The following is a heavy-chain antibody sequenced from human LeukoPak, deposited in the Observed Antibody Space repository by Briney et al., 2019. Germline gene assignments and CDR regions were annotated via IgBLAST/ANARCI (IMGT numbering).Heavy chain of an antibody. J-gene: IGHJ4*02. V-gene: IGHV4-31*03. Sequence: PSQTLSLTCTVSGGSISSGGYYWSWIRQHPGKGLEWIGYIYYSGSTYYNPSLKSRVPISVDTSKNQFSLKLSSVTAADTAVYYCARETYYYDSSGYHRLFDYWGQGTLVTVSS. D-gene: IGHD3-22*01. CDR3: ARETYYYDSSGYHRLFDY. CDR2: IYYSGST. CDR1: GGSISSGGYY.